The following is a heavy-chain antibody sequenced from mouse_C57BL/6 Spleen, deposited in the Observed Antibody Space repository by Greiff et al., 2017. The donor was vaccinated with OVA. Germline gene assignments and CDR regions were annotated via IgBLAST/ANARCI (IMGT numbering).Heavy chain of an antibody. CDR2: IDPSDSYT. V-gene: IGHV1-69*01. CDR1: GYTFTSYW. J-gene: IGHJ3*01. Sequence: VQLQQPGAELVMPGASVKLSCKASGYTFTSYWMHWVKQRPGQGLEWIGEIDPSDSYTNYNQKFKGKSTLTVDKSSSTAYMQLSSLTSEDSAVYYCARLGCNYPSYWGQGTLVTVSA. D-gene: IGHD2-1*01. CDR3: ARLGCNYPSY.